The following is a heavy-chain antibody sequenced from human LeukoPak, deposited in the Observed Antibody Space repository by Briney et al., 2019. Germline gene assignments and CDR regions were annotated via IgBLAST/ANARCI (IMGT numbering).Heavy chain of an antibody. CDR1: GFTFSDYY. Sequence: PGRSLRLSCAASGFTFSDYYMSWIRQAPGKGLEWVSYISSSGSTIYYADSVKGRFTISRDNAKNSLYLQMNSLRAEDTAVYYCARDIRSVCEFDYWGQGTLVTVSS. D-gene: IGHD1-14*01. CDR3: ARDIRSVCEFDY. V-gene: IGHV3-11*01. J-gene: IGHJ4*02. CDR2: ISSSGSTI.